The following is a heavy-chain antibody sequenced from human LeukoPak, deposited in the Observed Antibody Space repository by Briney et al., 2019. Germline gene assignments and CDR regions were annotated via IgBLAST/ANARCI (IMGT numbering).Heavy chain of an antibody. J-gene: IGHJ4*02. D-gene: IGHD1-26*01. CDR2: TRNKANSYTT. CDR1: GFTFSDQY. Sequence: RAGGSLRLSCAASGFTFSDQYMDWVRQAAGEGLEWVGRTRNKANSYTTEYAASVKGRFTISRDDSKNSLYLQMNSLKTEDTAVYYCARVRSGSLDYWGQGTLVTVSS. CDR3: ARVRSGSLDY. V-gene: IGHV3-72*01.